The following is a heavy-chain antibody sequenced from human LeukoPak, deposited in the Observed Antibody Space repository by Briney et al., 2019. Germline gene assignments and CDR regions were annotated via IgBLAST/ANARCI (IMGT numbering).Heavy chain of an antibody. D-gene: IGHD1-26*01. Sequence: PSETLSLTCTVSGASINSHYWSWIRQPPGKGLEWIGYIYYTGTTNFSPSLKSRVAISIDSSKNQVSLKLTSVTAADTAVYYCASLGGTYDYWGQGALVTVSS. J-gene: IGHJ4*02. CDR3: ASLGGTYDY. V-gene: IGHV4-59*08. CDR1: GASINSHY. CDR2: IYYTGTT.